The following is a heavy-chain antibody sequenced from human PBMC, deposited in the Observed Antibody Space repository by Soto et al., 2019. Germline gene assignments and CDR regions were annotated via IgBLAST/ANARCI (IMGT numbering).Heavy chain of an antibody. V-gene: IGHV3-33*01. J-gene: IGHJ4*02. CDR2: IWYDGSKK. D-gene: IGHD5-18*01. Sequence: QVDLVESGGGVVQPGKSLRLSCATSGFTFSEDAMHWVRQAPGKGLEWVAVIWYDGSKKHYADSVKGRFTISRDNSKNTLCLQMNSLTAEDTAVDWWAREGRCTAMLSGFDYWGQGTLVTVSS. CDR1: GFTFSEDA. CDR3: AREGRCTAMLSGFDY.